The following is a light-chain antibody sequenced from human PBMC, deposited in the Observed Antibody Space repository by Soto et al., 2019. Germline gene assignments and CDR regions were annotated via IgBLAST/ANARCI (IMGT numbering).Light chain of an antibody. CDR2: EDT. CDR1: STDVGAYNY. CDR3: WPYAVGRTYV. J-gene: IGLJ1*01. V-gene: IGLV2-23*01. Sequence: QSALTQPPSASGSPGQSVTISCTGTSTDVGAYNYVSWFQQHPGKAPKLMIYEDTKWPSGVSNRFSGSKSGNTAYLTISGLQAEDEADYYCWPYAVGRTYVFGTGTKVTVL.